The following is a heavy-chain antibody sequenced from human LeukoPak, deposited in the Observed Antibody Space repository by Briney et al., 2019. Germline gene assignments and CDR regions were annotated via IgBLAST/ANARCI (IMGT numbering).Heavy chain of an antibody. D-gene: IGHD2-15*01. V-gene: IGHV3-48*02. CDR3: ARKGDCSGGKCYCWFDP. J-gene: IGHJ5*02. CDR1: GFTLSSYT. CDR2: ISGTSNTI. Sequence: PGGSLRLSCAASGFTLSSYTMTWVRQAPGKGLEWLSYISGTSNTIYYADSVKGRFTISRDSAKNSLYLQMNSLRDEDTAVYYCARKGDCSGGKCYCWFDPWGQGTLVTVSS.